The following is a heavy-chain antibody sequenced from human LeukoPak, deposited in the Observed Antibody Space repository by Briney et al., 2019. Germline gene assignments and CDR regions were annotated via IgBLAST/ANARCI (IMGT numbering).Heavy chain of an antibody. Sequence: SETLSLSCAISGGSMTSSNWWSWVRQSPGKGLDWIGEIHHGGITNYHTSLKSRVTISIDKSKNQFSLKLSSVTAADTAVYYCARDAGGGSYRFDYWGQGTLVTVSS. CDR1: GGSMTSSNW. D-gene: IGHD1-26*01. CDR3: ARDAGGGSYRFDY. J-gene: IGHJ4*02. CDR2: IHHGGIT. V-gene: IGHV4-4*02.